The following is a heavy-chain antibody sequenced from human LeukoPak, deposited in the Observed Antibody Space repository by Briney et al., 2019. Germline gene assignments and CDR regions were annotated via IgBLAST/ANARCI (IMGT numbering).Heavy chain of an antibody. V-gene: IGHV4-39*01. D-gene: IGHD2-2*01. Sequence: SETLSLTCTVSGGSISSSSYYWGWIRQPPGKGLAWIGSIYYSGSTYYNPSLKSRVTISVDTSKNQFSLKLSSVTAADTAVYYCARHGEKDIVVVPAAPGPFDYWGQGTLVTVSS. J-gene: IGHJ4*02. CDR2: IYYSGST. CDR1: GGSISSSSYY. CDR3: ARHGEKDIVVVPAAPGPFDY.